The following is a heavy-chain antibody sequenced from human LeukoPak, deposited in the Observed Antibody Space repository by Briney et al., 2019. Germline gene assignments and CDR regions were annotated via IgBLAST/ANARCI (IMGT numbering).Heavy chain of an antibody. J-gene: IGHJ6*03. CDR1: GGSFSGYY. CDR2: INHSGST. CDR3: ARRPPPYSSSWFYYYYMDV. Sequence: PSETLSLTCAVYGGSFSGYYWSWIRQPPGKGLEWIGEINHSGSTNYNPSLKSRVTISVDTSKNQSSLKLSSVTAADTAVYYCARRPPPYSSSWFYYYYMDVWGKGTTVTVSS. V-gene: IGHV4-34*01. D-gene: IGHD6-13*01.